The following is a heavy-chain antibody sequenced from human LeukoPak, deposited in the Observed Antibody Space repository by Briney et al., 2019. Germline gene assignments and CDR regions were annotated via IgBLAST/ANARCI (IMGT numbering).Heavy chain of an antibody. CDR1: GGTFSRYA. D-gene: IGHD2-15*01. V-gene: IGHV1-69*13. Sequence: ASVKVSCKASGGTFSRYAVSWARQAPGRGLELMGGSIPIFGTANYAQKFQGRVTITADESTSTAYMELSSLRSEDTAVYYCARVAVYCSGGSCFYGNWFDPWGQGTLVTVSS. CDR3: ARVAVYCSGGSCFYGNWFDP. J-gene: IGHJ5*02. CDR2: SIPIFGTA.